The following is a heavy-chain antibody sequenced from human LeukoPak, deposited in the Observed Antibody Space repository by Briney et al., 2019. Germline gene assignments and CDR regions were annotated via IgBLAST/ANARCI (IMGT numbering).Heavy chain of an antibody. Sequence: MSSETLSLTCTVSGGSISSGGYYWSWIRQHPGKGLEWIGYIYYSGSTYYNPSLKSRVTISVDTSKNQFSLKLSSVTAADTAVYYCARGLSPGLLRYFDWFDPWGQGTLVTVSS. V-gene: IGHV4-31*03. CDR3: ARGLSPGLLRYFDWFDP. D-gene: IGHD3-9*01. CDR1: GGSISSGGYY. CDR2: IYYSGST. J-gene: IGHJ5*02.